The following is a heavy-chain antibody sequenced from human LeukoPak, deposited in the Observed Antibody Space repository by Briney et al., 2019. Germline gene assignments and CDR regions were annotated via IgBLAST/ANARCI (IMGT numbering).Heavy chain of an antibody. V-gene: IGHV4-38-2*02. CDR1: GYSISSGYY. CDR2: IYPSGTT. D-gene: IGHD3-16*01. J-gene: IGHJ6*03. Sequence: SETLSLTCTVSGYSISSGYYWGWIRQPPGKGLEWIGNIYPSGTTYYNPSLKTRVTISVDTSKNQFSLKLSSVTAADTAVYYCARGGPYYMDVWGKGTTVTIS. CDR3: ARGGPYYMDV.